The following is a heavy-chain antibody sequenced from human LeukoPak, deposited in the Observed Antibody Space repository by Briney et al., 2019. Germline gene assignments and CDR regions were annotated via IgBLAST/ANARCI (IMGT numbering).Heavy chain of an antibody. CDR2: ISSSSSYI. D-gene: IGHD2-2*02. Sequence: PGGSLRLSCAASGFTFSSYSMNRVRQAPGKGLEWVSSISSSSSYIYYADSVKGRFTISRDNAKNSLYLQMNSLRAEDTAVYYCASTLHVVVPAAIGYFDYWGQGTLVTVSS. J-gene: IGHJ4*02. CDR1: GFTFSSYS. CDR3: ASTLHVVVPAAIGYFDY. V-gene: IGHV3-21*01.